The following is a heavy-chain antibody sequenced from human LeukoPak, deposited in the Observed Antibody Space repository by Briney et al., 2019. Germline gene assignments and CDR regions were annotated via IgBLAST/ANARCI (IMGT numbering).Heavy chain of an antibody. J-gene: IGHJ5*02. CDR3: ARARVEMATIDEIEFGWFDP. Sequence: PSETLSLTCTVSGGSISSYYWSWIRQPPGKGLEWIGYIYYSGSTNYNPSLKSRVTISVDTSKNQFSLKLSSVTAADTAVYYCARARVEMATIDEIEFGWFDPWGQGTLVTVSS. V-gene: IGHV4-59*08. CDR2: IYYSGST. D-gene: IGHD5-24*01. CDR1: GGSISSYY.